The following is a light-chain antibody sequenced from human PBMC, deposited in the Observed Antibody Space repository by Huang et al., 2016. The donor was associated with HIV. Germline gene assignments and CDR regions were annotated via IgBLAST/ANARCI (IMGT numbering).Light chain of an antibody. CDR3: LQYNNWPRT. Sequence: EMVMTQSPDTLSVSPGESVTLSCRAIQGISSNLAWYQQKPGQAPRLLIHGASTRAAGIPARFSGSGSEIAFSLTINSLQSEDSAIYYCLQYNNWPRTFGQGTKLEIK. J-gene: IGKJ2*01. CDR2: GAS. CDR1: QGISSN. V-gene: IGKV3-15*01.